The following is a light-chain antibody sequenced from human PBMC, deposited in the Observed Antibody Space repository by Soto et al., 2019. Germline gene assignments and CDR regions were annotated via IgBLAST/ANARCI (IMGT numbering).Light chain of an antibody. J-gene: IGKJ5*01. CDR2: AAY. Sequence: DIQMTQYPSTLSASVGDRGTSTCLASQTISSYLNWYQHKPGKAHNLLIYAAYSLQSGVTSRFSGSGSGTDFTITISSLQPEDFATYYCQQSYSIPHTFGPGTRLEIK. V-gene: IGKV1-39*01. CDR3: QQSYSIPHT. CDR1: QTISSY.